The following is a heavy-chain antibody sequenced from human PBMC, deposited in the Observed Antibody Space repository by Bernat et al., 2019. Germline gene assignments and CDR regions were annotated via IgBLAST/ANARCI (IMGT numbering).Heavy chain of an antibody. Sequence: QVTLRESGPALVKPTQTLTLTCTFSGFSLSTTGMCVSWIRQPPGKALEWLARIDWDNDKYYSTSLKTRLTISKDTPKNQVVLTMTDMDPVDTATYYCARMVRYSWGEIDYWGQGTLVTVSS. CDR1: GFSLSTTGMC. J-gene: IGHJ4*02. D-gene: IGHD3-16*01. CDR3: ARMVRYSWGEIDY. CDR2: IDWDNDK. V-gene: IGHV2-70*15.